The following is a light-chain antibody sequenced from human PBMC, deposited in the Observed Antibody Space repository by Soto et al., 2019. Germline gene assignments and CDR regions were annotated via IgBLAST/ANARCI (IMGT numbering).Light chain of an antibody. CDR2: GNS. J-gene: IGLJ2*01. CDR3: QSYDSSLSGSV. V-gene: IGLV1-40*01. Sequence: QPVLTQPPSVSGAPGQRVIISCTGSSSNIGGGYDVHWYQQVPGTAPKLLIYGNSNRPSGVPDRFSGSKSGTSASLAITGLQAEDEADYYCQSYDSSLSGSVFGGGTKLTVL. CDR1: SSNIGGGYD.